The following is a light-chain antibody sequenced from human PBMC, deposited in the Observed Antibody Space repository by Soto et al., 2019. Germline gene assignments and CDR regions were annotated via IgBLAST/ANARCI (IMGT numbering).Light chain of an antibody. CDR1: QGIGTY. V-gene: IGKV1-27*01. CDR3: QKYDDDPPT. CDR2: GAS. Sequence: DIPMTQSPSSLSASVGDRVTITCRASQGIGTYLAWYQQEPGKVPKLLLYGASTLQSGVPSRFSGSGAGTDFTLTISSLQPEDIGTYYCQKYDDDPPTFGGGTKLEIK. J-gene: IGKJ4*01.